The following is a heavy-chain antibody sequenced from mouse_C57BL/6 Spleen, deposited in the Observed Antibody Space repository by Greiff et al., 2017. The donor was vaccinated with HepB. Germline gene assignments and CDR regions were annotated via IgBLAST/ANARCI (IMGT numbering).Heavy chain of an antibody. CDR1: GYTFTSYW. CDR2: IDPSDSET. Sequence: QVQLQQSGAELVRPGSSVKLSCKASGYTFTSYWMHWVKQRPIQGLEWIGNIDPSDSETHYNQKFKDKATLTVDKSSSTAYMQLSSLTSEDSAVYYCATYYSNHWYFDVWGTGTTVTVSS. D-gene: IGHD2-5*01. V-gene: IGHV1-52*01. J-gene: IGHJ1*03. CDR3: ATYYSNHWYFDV.